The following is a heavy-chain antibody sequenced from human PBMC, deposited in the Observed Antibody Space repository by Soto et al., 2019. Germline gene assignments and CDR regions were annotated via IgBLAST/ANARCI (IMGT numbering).Heavy chain of an antibody. V-gene: IGHV3-23*01. CDR3: AQKRGSGIYSPMDV. CDR2: ISGSAGST. D-gene: IGHD1-26*01. Sequence: EVPLLESGGGLVQPGGSLRLSCTASGFTLSSNAMSWVRQAPEKGLEWVSVISGSAGSTYYADSVKGRFTISRDNSKNTLYLQMNRLRGEDTAVYYCAQKRGSGIYSPMDVWGQGTTVTVSS. CDR1: GFTLSSNA. J-gene: IGHJ6*02.